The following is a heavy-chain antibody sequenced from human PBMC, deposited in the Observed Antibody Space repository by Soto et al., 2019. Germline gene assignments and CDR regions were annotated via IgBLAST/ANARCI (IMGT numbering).Heavy chain of an antibody. CDR3: ATDPSRTQPDAFDI. V-gene: IGHV3-21*01. Sequence: GGSLRLSCAASGFTFSSYSMNWVRQAPGKGLEWVSSISSSSSYIYYADSVKGRFTISRDNAKNSLYLQMNSLRAEDTAVYYCATDPSRTQPDAFDIWGQGTMVTVSS. J-gene: IGHJ3*02. D-gene: IGHD2-2*01. CDR2: ISSSSSYI. CDR1: GFTFSSYS.